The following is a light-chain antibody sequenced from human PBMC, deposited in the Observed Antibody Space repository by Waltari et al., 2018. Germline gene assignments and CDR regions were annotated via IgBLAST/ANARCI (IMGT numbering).Light chain of an antibody. CDR2: EDD. Sequence: NFILTQPPSVSASPGETVTISCTRSSGGIANNYVQWYQQRPGSVPITVIFEDDQRPSGVPDRFSGSLDSSSDSASLTISDLRTGDEADYYCQSSDSTDVVFGGGTKLTVL. CDR3: QSSDSTDVV. V-gene: IGLV6-57*03. J-gene: IGLJ2*01. CDR1: SGGIANNY.